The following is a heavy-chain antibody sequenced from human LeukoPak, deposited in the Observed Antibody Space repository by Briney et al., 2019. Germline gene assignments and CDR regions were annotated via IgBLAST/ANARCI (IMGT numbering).Heavy chain of an antibody. CDR2: ISYDGSNK. Sequence: GGSLRLSCAASGFTFSNAWTSWVRQAPGKGLEWVAVISYDGSNKYYADSVKGRFTISRGNSKNTLYLQMNSLRAEDTAVYYCAKLAMATIDAFDIWGQGTMVTVSS. CDR1: GFTFSNAW. CDR3: AKLAMATIDAFDI. J-gene: IGHJ3*02. V-gene: IGHV3-30*18. D-gene: IGHD5-24*01.